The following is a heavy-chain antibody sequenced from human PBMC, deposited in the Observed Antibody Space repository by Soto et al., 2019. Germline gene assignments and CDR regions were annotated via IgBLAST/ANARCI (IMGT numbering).Heavy chain of an antibody. V-gene: IGHV4-31*03. D-gene: IGHD2-2*01. Sequence: QVQLQESGPGLVKPLQTLSLTCTVSGGSISSGGSYWSWIRQHPGKGLEWIGYIYYSGNTYYNPSLKSRVTISVDTSKNQFSLKLSSVTAADPAVYYCARELPRFYHPLFDYWGQGTLVTVSS. CDR2: IYYSGNT. CDR3: ARELPRFYHPLFDY. CDR1: GGSISSGGSY. J-gene: IGHJ4*02.